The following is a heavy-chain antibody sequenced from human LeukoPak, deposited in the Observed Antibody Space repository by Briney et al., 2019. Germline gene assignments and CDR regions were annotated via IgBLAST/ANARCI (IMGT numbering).Heavy chain of an antibody. D-gene: IGHD5-24*01. CDR3: ARARRGVEMATIFDF. J-gene: IGHJ4*02. CDR2: IIPIFGTA. V-gene: IGHV1-69*13. CDR1: GGTFSSYA. Sequence: ASVKVSCKASGGTFSSYAISWVRQAPGQGLEWMGGIIPIFGTANYAQKFQGRVTITADESTSTAYMELSSLRSEDTAVYYCARARRGVEMATIFDFWGQGTVVTVSS.